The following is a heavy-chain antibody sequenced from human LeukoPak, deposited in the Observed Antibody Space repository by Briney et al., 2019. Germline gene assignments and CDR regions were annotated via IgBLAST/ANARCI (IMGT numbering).Heavy chain of an antibody. J-gene: IGHJ6*02. V-gene: IGHV3-49*04. CDR3: TAYDPSDYYGMDV. CDR2: IRSKAYGGTT. CDR1: GFTFGDYA. D-gene: IGHD5-12*01. Sequence: GRSLRLSCTASGFTFGDYAVTWVRXAPGKXLEWVGFIRSKAYGGTTEFAASVKGRFIISRDDSKSIAYLQMNSLKTEDTAVYYCTAYDPSDYYGMDVWGQGTTVTVS.